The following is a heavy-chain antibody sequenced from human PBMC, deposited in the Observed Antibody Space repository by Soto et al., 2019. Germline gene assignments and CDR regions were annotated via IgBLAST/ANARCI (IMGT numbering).Heavy chain of an antibody. CDR2: MYYSGFT. CDR1: GDSIRNGAFY. V-gene: IGHV4-31*03. Sequence: QVQLQESGPGRVKPSQTLSLTCTISGDSIRNGAFYWSWIRHLPGKGLEWIGYMYYSGFTFYNPSLKSRVTMAVDTSKNPFSLKLTSVTAADTAIYYCARTTGDRFFDSWGQGTLVSVSS. CDR3: ARTTGDRFFDS. J-gene: IGHJ4*02. D-gene: IGHD7-27*01.